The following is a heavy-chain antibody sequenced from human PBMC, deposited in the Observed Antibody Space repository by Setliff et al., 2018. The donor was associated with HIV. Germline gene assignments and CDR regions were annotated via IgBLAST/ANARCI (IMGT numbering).Heavy chain of an antibody. Sequence: GGSLRLSCAASGFTFSSYWMHWVRQAPGKGLVWVSLINGDGSRTNYADSVEGRFTISRDNAKNTLYLQMNSLRAEDTAVYYCAKDGEYYDSSGFSYWGQGTLVTVSS. CDR3: AKDGEYYDSSGFSY. V-gene: IGHV3-74*01. CDR2: INGDGSRT. CDR1: GFTFSSYW. J-gene: IGHJ4*02. D-gene: IGHD3-22*01.